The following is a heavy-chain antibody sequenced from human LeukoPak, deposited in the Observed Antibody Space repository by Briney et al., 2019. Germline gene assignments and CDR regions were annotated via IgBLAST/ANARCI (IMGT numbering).Heavy chain of an antibody. CDR3: AKAAIAAAGTGGGYGMDV. D-gene: IGHD6-13*01. V-gene: IGHV3-13*01. CDR1: GFTFSRYD. J-gene: IGHJ6*02. Sequence: GGSLRLSCAASGFTFSRYDMHWVRQTPGKSLEWVSGIGTEGDTHYPDSVRGRFTISRDNSKNTLYLQMNSLRAEDTAVYYCAKAAIAAAGTGGGYGMDVWGQGTTVTVSS. CDR2: IGTEGDT.